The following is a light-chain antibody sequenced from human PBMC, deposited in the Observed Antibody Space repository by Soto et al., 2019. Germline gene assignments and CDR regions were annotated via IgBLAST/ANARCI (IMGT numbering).Light chain of an antibody. J-gene: IGLJ1*01. Sequence: QSVLTQPASVSGSPGQSITISCTGTSSDVGGFNFVSWYQQYPGQAPKLVIYEVINRPSGISDRFSGSKSDNTASLTISGLQAEDEDDYYCSSYRSGSILYVFGTGTKVTVL. CDR3: SSYRSGSILYV. CDR2: EVI. CDR1: SSDVGGFNF. V-gene: IGLV2-14*01.